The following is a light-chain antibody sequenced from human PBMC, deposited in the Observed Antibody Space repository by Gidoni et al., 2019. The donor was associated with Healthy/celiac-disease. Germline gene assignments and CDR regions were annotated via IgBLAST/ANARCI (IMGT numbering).Light chain of an antibody. CDR3: QQYNSYSWT. V-gene: IGKV1-5*01. CDR1: QSISSW. Sequence: QITQSPSTLSASVGDRVTITCRDIQSISSWLAWYQQQPAKAPKLLIYDASSLESGVPSRFSGSGSGTECTLTISSLQPDDFATYYCQQYNSYSWTFGQGTKVEIK. J-gene: IGKJ1*01. CDR2: DAS.